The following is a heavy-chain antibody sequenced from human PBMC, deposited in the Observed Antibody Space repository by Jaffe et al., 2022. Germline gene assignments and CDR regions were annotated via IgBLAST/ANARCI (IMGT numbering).Heavy chain of an antibody. D-gene: IGHD3-3*01. Sequence: EVQLLESGGGLVQPGGSLRLSCTASGFTFSSSAMTWVRQTPGKGLEWVSAIGGNSGRTYYADSVKGRFTISRDNSKTTLHLHMNSLRAEDTAVYYCAKVIESSSYWSGSSPYYFDFWGQGTLVTVSS. CDR1: GFTFSSSA. CDR2: IGGNSGRT. V-gene: IGHV3-23*01. J-gene: IGHJ4*02. CDR3: AKVIESSSYWSGSSPYYFDF.